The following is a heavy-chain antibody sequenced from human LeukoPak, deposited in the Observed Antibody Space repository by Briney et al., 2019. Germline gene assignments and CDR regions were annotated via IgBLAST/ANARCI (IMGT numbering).Heavy chain of an antibody. Sequence: PGGSLRLSCAASGFTFSSYGMHWVRQAPGKGLEWVAVIWYDGSNKYYADSVKGRFTISRDNAKSTLYLQMNSLRVEDTAVYYCARNNRDYWGQGTLVTVSS. V-gene: IGHV3-33*01. CDR1: GFTFSSYG. CDR2: IWYDGSNK. D-gene: IGHD1/OR15-1a*01. J-gene: IGHJ4*02. CDR3: ARNNRDY.